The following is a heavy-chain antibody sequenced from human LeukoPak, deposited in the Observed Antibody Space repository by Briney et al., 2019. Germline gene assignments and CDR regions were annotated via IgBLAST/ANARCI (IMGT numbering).Heavy chain of an antibody. CDR3: ARELKRLRWYYGMDV. CDR1: GGSINSYY. V-gene: IGHV4-59*12. CDR2: IYYSGST. D-gene: IGHD4-23*01. J-gene: IGHJ6*02. Sequence: SETLSLTCTVSGGSINSYYWTWIRQPPGKGLEWIGYIYYSGSTYYNPSLKSRVTISVDTSKNQFSLKLSSVTAADTAVYYCARELKRLRWYYGMDVWGQGTTVTVSS.